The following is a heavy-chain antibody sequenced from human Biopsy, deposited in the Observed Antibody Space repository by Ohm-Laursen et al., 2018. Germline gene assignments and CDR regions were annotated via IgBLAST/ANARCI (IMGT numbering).Heavy chain of an antibody. Sequence: GTLSLTWPVCGGSMSSYYWSWIRQPPGKGLEWIVYIYYTGSTNYNPSLKSRVTISVDTSMNHLSLRLTSVTAADTAVYYCARHAPSYSGSYWRYFDLWGRGTLVTVSS. CDR3: ARHAPSYSGSYWRYFDL. CDR1: GGSMSSYY. D-gene: IGHD1-26*01. CDR2: IYYTGST. J-gene: IGHJ2*01. V-gene: IGHV4-59*08.